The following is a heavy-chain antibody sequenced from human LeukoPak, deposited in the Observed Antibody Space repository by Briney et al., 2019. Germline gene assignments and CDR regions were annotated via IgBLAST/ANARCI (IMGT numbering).Heavy chain of an antibody. Sequence: SETLSLPCVVSGYSISSGYHWGWIRQPPGKGLEWIGSVYRSGTTYYDPSFKSRVTISVDTSKNQISLKVRSVTAADTAMYYCARENWVFDYWGQGILVTVSS. CDR2: VYRSGTT. CDR3: ARENWVFDY. D-gene: IGHD7-27*01. CDR1: GYSISSGYH. J-gene: IGHJ4*02. V-gene: IGHV4-38-2*02.